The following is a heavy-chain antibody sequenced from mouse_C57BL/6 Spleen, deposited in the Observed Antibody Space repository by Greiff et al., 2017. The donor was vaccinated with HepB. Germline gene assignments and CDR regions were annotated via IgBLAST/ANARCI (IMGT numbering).Heavy chain of an antibody. CDR2: IDPETGGT. J-gene: IGHJ4*01. D-gene: IGHD2-3*01. Sequence: QVQLQQSGAELVRPGASVTLSCKASGYTFTDYEMHWVKQTPVHGLEWIGAIDPETGGTAYNQKFKGKAILTADKSSSTAYMELRSLTSEDSAVYYCTRCDGYYNYYAMDYWGQGTSVTVSS. CDR3: TRCDGYYNYYAMDY. V-gene: IGHV1-15*01. CDR1: GYTFTDYE.